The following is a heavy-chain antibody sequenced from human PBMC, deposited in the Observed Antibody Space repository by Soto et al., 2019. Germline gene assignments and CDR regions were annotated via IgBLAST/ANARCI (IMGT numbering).Heavy chain of an antibody. CDR1: GGSISNHY. J-gene: IGHJ4*02. V-gene: IGHV4-59*11. D-gene: IGHD7-27*01. CDR2: IYYNGNT. CDR3: TRANWYSEY. Sequence: QVQLQESGPGLVKPSETLSLTCTVSGGSISNHYWSWIRQPPGKGLEWIGYIYYNGNTNYNPSLKSRVTMSVDTSKNQISLTLSSVTAADTGVYYCTRANWYSEYWGQGTLVTVSS.